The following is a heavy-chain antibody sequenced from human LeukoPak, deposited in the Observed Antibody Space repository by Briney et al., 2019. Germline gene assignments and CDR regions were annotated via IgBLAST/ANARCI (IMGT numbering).Heavy chain of an antibody. D-gene: IGHD6-6*01. CDR1: SFTFRSSA. CDR2: LPHDGTEK. J-gene: IGHJ6*03. CDR3: ARQGSSLRYFHTYLDV. Sequence: GGSLRLSCAASSFTFRSSAMHWVRQAPGKGLEWVALLPHDGTEKYYVESVKGRFTISRDNSNNTLYLQMNSLRVEDTAVYFCARQGSSLRYFHTYLDVWGKGTTVTVSS. V-gene: IGHV3-30*01.